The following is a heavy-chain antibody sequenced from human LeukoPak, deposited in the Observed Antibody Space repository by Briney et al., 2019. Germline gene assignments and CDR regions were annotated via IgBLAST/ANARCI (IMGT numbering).Heavy chain of an antibody. Sequence: PGGSLRLSCAVSGFTFSSYSMNWVRQAPGKGLEWVSSISSSSSYIYYADSVKGRFTISRDNAENSLFLQMNSLRAEDTAVYYCAREVGVVGAMCDYRGQGTLVTVSS. D-gene: IGHD1-26*01. CDR3: AREVGVVGAMCDY. V-gene: IGHV3-21*01. CDR2: ISSSSSYI. CDR1: GFTFSSYS. J-gene: IGHJ4*02.